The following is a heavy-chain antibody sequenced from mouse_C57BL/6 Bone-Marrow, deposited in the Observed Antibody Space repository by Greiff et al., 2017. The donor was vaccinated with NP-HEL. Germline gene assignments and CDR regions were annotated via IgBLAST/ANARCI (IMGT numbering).Heavy chain of an antibody. CDR1: GYAFSSSW. Sequence: VKLMESGPELVKPGASVKISCKASGYAFSSSWMNWVKQRPGKGLEWIGRIYPGDGDTNYNGKFKGKATLTADKSSSTAYMQLSSLTSEDSAVYFCVITTVVSYYAMDYWGQGTSVTVSS. J-gene: IGHJ4*01. CDR3: VITTVVSYYAMDY. D-gene: IGHD1-1*01. CDR2: IYPGDGDT. V-gene: IGHV1-82*01.